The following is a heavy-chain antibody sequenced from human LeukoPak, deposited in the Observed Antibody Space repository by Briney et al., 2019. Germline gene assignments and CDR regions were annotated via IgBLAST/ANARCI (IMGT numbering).Heavy chain of an antibody. CDR2: INPNSGGT. D-gene: IGHD1-26*01. Sequence: GASVKVSCKAPGYTFTGYYMHWVRQAPGQGLEWMGWINPNSGGTNYAQKFQGRVTMTRDTSISTAYMELSRLRSDDTAVYYCARDISYSGSYYFDYWGQGTLVTVSS. J-gene: IGHJ4*02. V-gene: IGHV1-2*02. CDR1: GYTFTGYY. CDR3: ARDISYSGSYYFDY.